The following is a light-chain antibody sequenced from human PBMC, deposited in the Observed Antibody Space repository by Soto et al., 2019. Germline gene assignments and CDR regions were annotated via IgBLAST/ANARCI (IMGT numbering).Light chain of an antibody. CDR3: QQYGSSPFT. CDR1: QSVSSSF. V-gene: IGKV3-20*01. CDR2: GAS. Sequence: EIVLTQSPGTLSLSPGERATLSCRASQSVSSSFLAWYQQKPGQAPRLLIYGASSRATGIPDRFSDSGSGTDFTLTISRLEHEDSAVYYCQQYGSSPFTFGPGTKVDIK. J-gene: IGKJ3*01.